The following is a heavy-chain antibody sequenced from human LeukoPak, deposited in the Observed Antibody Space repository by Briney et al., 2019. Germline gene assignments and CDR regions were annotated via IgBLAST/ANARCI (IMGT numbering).Heavy chain of an antibody. CDR1: GFTFSSYG. CDR2: ISYDGSNR. Sequence: GGSLRLSCAASGFTFSSYGMHWVRQAPGKGLEWVAVISYDGSNRYYADSVKGRFTISRDNSKNTLYLQMNSLRAEDTAVYYCAKGYDILTGYSPDYWGQGTLVTVSS. J-gene: IGHJ4*02. D-gene: IGHD3-9*01. V-gene: IGHV3-30*18. CDR3: AKGYDILTGYSPDY.